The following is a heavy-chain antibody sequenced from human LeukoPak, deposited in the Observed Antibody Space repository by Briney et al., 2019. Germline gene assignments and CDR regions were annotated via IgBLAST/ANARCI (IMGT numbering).Heavy chain of an antibody. CDR3: ARGDDYGGNHMDV. V-gene: IGHV3-21*01. Sequence: MNWVRQAPGKGLEWVSSISSSSSYIYYADSVKGRFTISRDNAKNSLYLQMNSLRAEDTAVYYCARGDDYGGNHMDVWGKGTTVTVSS. CDR2: ISSSSSYI. J-gene: IGHJ6*03. D-gene: IGHD4-23*01.